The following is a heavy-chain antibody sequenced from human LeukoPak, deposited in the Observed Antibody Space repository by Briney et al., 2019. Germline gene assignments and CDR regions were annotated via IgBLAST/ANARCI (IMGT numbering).Heavy chain of an antibody. V-gene: IGHV3-30*18. CDR2: ISYDGSNK. D-gene: IGHD1-26*01. CDR3: AKDGIVGATTRVFDY. Sequence: EGSLRLSCAASGFTFSSYGMHWVRQAPGKGLEWVAVISYDGSNKYYADSVKGRFTISRDNSKNTLYLQMNSLRAEDTAVYYCAKDGIVGATTRVFDYWGQGTLVTVSS. CDR1: GFTFSSYG. J-gene: IGHJ4*02.